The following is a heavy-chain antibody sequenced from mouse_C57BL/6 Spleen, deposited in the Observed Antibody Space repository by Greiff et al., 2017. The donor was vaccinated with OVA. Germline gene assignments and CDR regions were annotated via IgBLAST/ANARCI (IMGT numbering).Heavy chain of an antibody. D-gene: IGHD1-1*01. Sequence: EVKVVESGGGLVKPGGSLKLSCAASGFTFSSYAMSWVRQTPEKRLEWVATISDGGSYTYYPDNVKGRFTISRDNAKNNLYLQMSHLKSEDTAMYYCARRGTTGWYFDVWGTGTTVTVSS. CDR2: ISDGGSYT. CDR3: ARRGTTGWYFDV. CDR1: GFTFSSYA. V-gene: IGHV5-4*03. J-gene: IGHJ1*03.